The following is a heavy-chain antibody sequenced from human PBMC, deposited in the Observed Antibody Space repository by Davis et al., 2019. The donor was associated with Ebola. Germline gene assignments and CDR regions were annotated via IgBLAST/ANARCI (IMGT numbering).Heavy chain of an antibody. CDR1: GFTFSSYG. CDR3: AKGSGTYKGLGDY. V-gene: IGHV3-23*01. CDR2: ISGTDGTT. D-gene: IGHD1-26*01. J-gene: IGHJ4*02. Sequence: GESLKISCAASGFTFSSYGMHWVRQAPGKGLEWVSAISGTDGTTYYADSVKGRFTISRDNSKSTLYLQMNSLRVEDTAVYYCAKGSGTYKGLGDYWGQGTLVTVSS.